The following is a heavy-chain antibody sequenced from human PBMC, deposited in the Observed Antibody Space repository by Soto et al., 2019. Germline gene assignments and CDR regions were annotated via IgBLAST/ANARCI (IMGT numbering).Heavy chain of an antibody. CDR1: GYTFTSYG. V-gene: IGHV1-18*01. CDR3: ARDQAPYDILTGYYPAGFDP. D-gene: IGHD3-9*01. CDR2: ISAYNGNT. J-gene: IGHJ5*02. Sequence: ASVKVSCKASGYTFTSYGISWVRQAPGQGLEWMGWISAYNGNTNYAQKLQGRVTMTTDTSTSTAYMELRSLRSDDTAVYYCARDQAPYDILTGYYPAGFDPWGQGTLVTVSS.